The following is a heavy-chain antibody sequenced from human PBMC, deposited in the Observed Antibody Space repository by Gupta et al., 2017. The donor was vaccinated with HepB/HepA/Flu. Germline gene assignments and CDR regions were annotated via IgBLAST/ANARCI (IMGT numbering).Heavy chain of an antibody. CDR2: IYYSGST. V-gene: IGHV4-59*01. D-gene: IGHD3-22*01. Sequence: QVQLQESGPGLVKPSETLSLTCTVSGGSITSYYWSWIRQPHGKGLEWIGYIYYSGSTNYNPSLKSRVTISVDTSKNQFSLKLNSVTAADTAVYYCARADRTYYYDSSGYYKYNWFDPWGQGTLVTVSS. CDR1: GGSITSYY. J-gene: IGHJ5*02. CDR3: ARADRTYYYDSSGYYKYNWFDP.